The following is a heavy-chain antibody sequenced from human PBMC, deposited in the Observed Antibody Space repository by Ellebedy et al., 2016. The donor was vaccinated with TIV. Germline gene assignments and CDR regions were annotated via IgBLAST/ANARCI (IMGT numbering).Heavy chain of an antibody. J-gene: IGHJ5*02. CDR3: ARGSYSSSWYQSDP. D-gene: IGHD6-13*01. CDR1: GGSISSYF. V-gene: IGHV4-59*01. Sequence: MPSETLSLTCTVSGGSISSYFWSWIRQPPGKGLEWIGYIYYSGSTNYNPSLKSRVTISVDTSKNQFSLKLTSVTAADTAVYYCARGSYSSSWYQSDPWGQGTLVTVSS. CDR2: IYYSGST.